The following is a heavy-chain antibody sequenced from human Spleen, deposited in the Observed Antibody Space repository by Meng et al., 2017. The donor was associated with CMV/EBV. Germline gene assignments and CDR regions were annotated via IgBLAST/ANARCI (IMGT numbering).Heavy chain of an antibody. CDR3: SRGRSSIAFDS. CDR1: GFTISDHY. CDR2: TRNRANRYLK. Sequence: GGSLRLSCAASGFTISDHYMDWVRQAPGKGLEWVGRTRNRANRYLKDYAASVKGRFTISRDESKNSVFLQMRGLKTDDSAVYYCSRGRSSIAFDSWGQGTLVTVSS. J-gene: IGHJ4*02. V-gene: IGHV3-72*01. D-gene: IGHD3-10*01.